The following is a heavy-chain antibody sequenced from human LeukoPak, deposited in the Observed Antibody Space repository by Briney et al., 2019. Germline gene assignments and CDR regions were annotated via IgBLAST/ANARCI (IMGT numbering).Heavy chain of an antibody. CDR2: IGTAGDT. CDR3: ARGPRDGDYPFFDY. CDR1: GFTFSSYD. Sequence: GGSLRLSCAASGFTFSSYDMHWVRQATGKGLEWVSAIGTAGDTYYPGSVKGRFTISRENAKNSWYLQMNSLRAGDTAVCYCARGPRDGDYPFFDYWGQGTLVTVSS. V-gene: IGHV3-13*01. J-gene: IGHJ4*02. D-gene: IGHD4-17*01.